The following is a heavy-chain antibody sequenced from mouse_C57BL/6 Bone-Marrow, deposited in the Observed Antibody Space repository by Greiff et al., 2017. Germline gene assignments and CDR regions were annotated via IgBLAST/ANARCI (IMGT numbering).Heavy chain of an antibody. J-gene: IGHJ1*03. V-gene: IGHV1-63*01. CDR2: IYPGGGYT. CDR1: GYTFTNYW. Sequence: QVQLQQSGADLVRPGTSVKMSCKASGYTFTNYWIGWAQQTPGHGLEWIAAIYPGGGYTNYNDKLKGKATLTADKSSSTAYMQFSSLTSEDTAMYYCARKRSYWYFDVWGTGTTVTVSA. CDR3: ARKRSYWYFDV.